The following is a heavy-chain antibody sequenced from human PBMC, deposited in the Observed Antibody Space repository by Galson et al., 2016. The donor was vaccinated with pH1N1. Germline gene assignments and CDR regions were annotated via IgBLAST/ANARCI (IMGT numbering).Heavy chain of an antibody. CDR1: GYTFSDFY. CDR2: INLKTGAT. J-gene: IGHJ4*02. CDR3: TTAGVVISATGEY. D-gene: IGHD2-15*01. V-gene: IGHV1-2*02. Sequence: QSGAEVKKPGASVTVSCKASGYTFSDFYVHWVRQAPGQGLEWMGWINLKTGATKSASKFQGRVTMTRDTSIGTTYMGLTSLTSDDTAIYFCTTAGVVISATGEYWGQGSLITVSS.